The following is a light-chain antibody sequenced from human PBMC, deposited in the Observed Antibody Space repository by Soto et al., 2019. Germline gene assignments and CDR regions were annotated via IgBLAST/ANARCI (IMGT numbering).Light chain of an antibody. J-gene: IGKJ5*01. CDR1: QSVSSSY. Sequence: EIVLTQSPGTLSLSPGERATLSCRASQSVSSSYLAWYQQKPGQAPRLLIYGASSRATGIPDRFSGSGSGTDFTLTISRLEPEDVAVYYCQQYGIGNTFGQGTRLEIK. CDR3: QQYGIGNT. V-gene: IGKV3-20*01. CDR2: GAS.